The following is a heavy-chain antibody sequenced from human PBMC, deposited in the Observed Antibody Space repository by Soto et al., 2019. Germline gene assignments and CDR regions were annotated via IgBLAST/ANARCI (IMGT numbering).Heavy chain of an antibody. CDR2: IKTDGSVT. CDR3: ARDGAAVGIHYDY. D-gene: IGHD6-13*01. V-gene: IGHV3-74*01. Sequence: WGSLRLSCAASGFTFNNYWIHFFRQSPCKGLVWVSRIKTDGSVTTYADSVKGRFTISRDNAKNTLYLQMNSLRDEDTAVYFCARDGAAVGIHYDYWGQGTLVTVSS. CDR1: GFTFNNYW. J-gene: IGHJ4*02.